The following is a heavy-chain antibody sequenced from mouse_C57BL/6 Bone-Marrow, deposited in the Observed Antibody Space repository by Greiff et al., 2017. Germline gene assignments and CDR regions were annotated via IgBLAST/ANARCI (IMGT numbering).Heavy chain of an antibody. CDR2: INPSSGYT. J-gene: IGHJ3*01. V-gene: IGHV1-4*01. Sequence: VKLHESGAELARPGASVKMSCKASGYTFTSYTMHWVKQRPGQGLEWIGYINPSSGYTKYNQKFKDKATLTADKSSSTAYMQLSSLTSEDSAVYYCARRVLRAWFAYWGQGTLVTVSA. CDR3: ARRVLRAWFAY. D-gene: IGHD1-1*01. CDR1: GYTFTSYT.